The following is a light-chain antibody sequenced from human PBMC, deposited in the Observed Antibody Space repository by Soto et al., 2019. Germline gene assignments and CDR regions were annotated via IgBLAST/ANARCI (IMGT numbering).Light chain of an antibody. J-gene: IGKJ3*01. CDR2: GAS. V-gene: IGKV3-20*01. CDR1: QSVTSSY. Sequence: EIVLTQSPGTLSLSPGERANLTCRASQSVTSSYLAWYQQKPGQAPRLLMYGASSRATGIPDRFSGSGSGTDFTLTISRLEPEDFAVYYCQQYGSSPVTFGPGTKVDIK. CDR3: QQYGSSPVT.